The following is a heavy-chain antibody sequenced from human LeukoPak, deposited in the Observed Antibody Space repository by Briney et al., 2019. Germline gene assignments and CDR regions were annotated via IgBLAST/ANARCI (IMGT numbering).Heavy chain of an antibody. CDR1: GGSISSYY. D-gene: IGHD5-18*01. CDR2: IYYSGST. CDR3: ARGGVDTAIRFDI. V-gene: IGHV4-59*01. Sequence: PSETLSLTCTVSGGSISSYYWSWIRQPPGKGLEWIGYIYYSGSTNYNPSLKSRVTISVDTSKNQFSLKLSSVTAADTAVYYCARGGVDTAIRFDIWGQGTMVTVSS. J-gene: IGHJ3*02.